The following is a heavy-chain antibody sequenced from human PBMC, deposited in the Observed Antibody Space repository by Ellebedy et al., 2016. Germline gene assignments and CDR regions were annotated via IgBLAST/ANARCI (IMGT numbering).Heavy chain of an antibody. CDR2: IYYSGST. CDR1: GGSISSSSYY. J-gene: IGHJ3*02. CDR3: ARPTVGYSSGWYAFDI. D-gene: IGHD6-19*01. V-gene: IGHV4-39*01. Sequence: SETLSLXXTVSGGSISSSSYYWGWIRQPPGKGLEWIGSIYYSGSTYYNPSLKSRVTISVDTSKNQFSLKLSSVTAADTAVYYCARPTVGYSSGWYAFDIWGQGTMVTVSS.